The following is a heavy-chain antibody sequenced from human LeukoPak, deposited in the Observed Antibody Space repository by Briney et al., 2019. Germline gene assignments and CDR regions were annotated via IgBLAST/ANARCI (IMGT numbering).Heavy chain of an antibody. J-gene: IGHJ4*02. CDR3: AREAPGFDYYDSSGLFDY. V-gene: IGHV3-23*01. Sequence: GGSLRLSCAASGFTFSSYAMNWVRQAPGKGLEWVSVLSGSGTSTYYADSVRGRFTISRDNSKDTLYLQMNSLRAEDTAVYYCAREAPGFDYYDSSGLFDYWGQGTLVTVSS. CDR1: GFTFSSYA. D-gene: IGHD3-22*01. CDR2: LSGSGTST.